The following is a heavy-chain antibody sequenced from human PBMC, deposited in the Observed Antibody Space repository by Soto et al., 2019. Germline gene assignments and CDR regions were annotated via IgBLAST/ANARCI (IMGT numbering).Heavy chain of an antibody. J-gene: IGHJ6*03. Sequence: SVKVSCKASGFTFTSSAMQWVRQARGKRLEWIGWIVVGSGNTNYAQKFQERVTMTRDMSTSTAYMELSSLRSEDTAVYYCAAGPSVPSYYYYYYYMDVWGKGTTVTVSS. CDR2: IVVGSGNT. V-gene: IGHV1-58*02. D-gene: IGHD2-2*01. CDR3: AAGPSVPSYYYYYYYMDV. CDR1: GFTFTSSA.